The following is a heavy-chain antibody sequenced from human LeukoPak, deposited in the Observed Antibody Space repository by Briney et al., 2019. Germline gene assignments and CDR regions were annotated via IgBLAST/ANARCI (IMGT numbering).Heavy chain of an antibody. V-gene: IGHV1-8*01. CDR1: GYTFTSYD. D-gene: IGHD6-6*01. J-gene: IGHJ4*02. CDR2: MNPNSGNT. Sequence: ASVKVSCKASGYTFTSYDINWVRQATGQGLEWMGWMNPNSGNTDYAQKLQGRVTMTTDTSTSTAYMELRSLRSDDTAVYYCARDDGSSSGIGYWGQGTLVTVSS. CDR3: ARDDGSSSGIGY.